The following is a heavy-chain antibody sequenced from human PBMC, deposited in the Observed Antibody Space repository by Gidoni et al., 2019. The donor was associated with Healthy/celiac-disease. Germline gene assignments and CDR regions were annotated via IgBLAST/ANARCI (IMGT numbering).Heavy chain of an antibody. D-gene: IGHD5-12*01. CDR2: INPSGGST. CDR3: ARDSTIARGYYYYGMDV. Sequence: QVQLVQSGAEVKKPGASVKVSCKASGYTFTSSYMHWVRQAPGQGLEWMGIINPSGGSTSYAQKCQGRVTMTRDTSTSTVYMELSSLRSEDTAVYYCARDSTIARGYYYYGMDVWGQGTTVTVSS. V-gene: IGHV1-46*01. J-gene: IGHJ6*02. CDR1: GYTFTSSY.